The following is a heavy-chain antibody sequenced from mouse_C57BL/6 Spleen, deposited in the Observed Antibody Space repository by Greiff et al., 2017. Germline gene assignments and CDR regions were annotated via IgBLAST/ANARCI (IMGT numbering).Heavy chain of an antibody. CDR1: GYTFTSYW. CDR3: ASIYYYGSGYFDY. V-gene: IGHV1-52*01. D-gene: IGHD1-1*01. Sequence: QVQLKQPGAELVRPGSSVKLSCKASGYTFTSYWMHWVKQRPIQGLEWIGNIDPSDSETHYNQKFKDKATLTVDKSSSTAYMQLSSLTSEDSAVYYCASIYYYGSGYFDYWGQGTTLTVAS. CDR2: IDPSDSET. J-gene: IGHJ2*01.